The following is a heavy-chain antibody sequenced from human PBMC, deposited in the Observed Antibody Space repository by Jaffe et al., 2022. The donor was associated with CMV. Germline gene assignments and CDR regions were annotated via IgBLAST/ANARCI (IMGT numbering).Heavy chain of an antibody. CDR3: ARGGGDDYFDSSGYFDY. D-gene: IGHD3-22*01. CDR1: GYSFISYS. J-gene: IGHJ4*02. Sequence: QLVQSGVDVKRPGASVRVSCKTSGYSFISYSINWVRQAPGQGLEWMGYISAYSGKTKYVENVQGRVTLTTDTSTSTAYMDLRSLRSDDTATYYCARGGGDDYFDSSGYFDYWGQGTVVTVSS. CDR2: ISAYSGKT. V-gene: IGHV1-18*01.